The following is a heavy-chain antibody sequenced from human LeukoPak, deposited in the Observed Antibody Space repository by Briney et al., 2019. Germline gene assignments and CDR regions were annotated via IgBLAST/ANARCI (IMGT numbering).Heavy chain of an antibody. D-gene: IGHD6-19*01. CDR1: GFTFSSHW. CDR2: ISSDGSST. CDR3: ARISLSGWVNDH. Sequence: GGSLRLSCAASGFTFSSHWMHWVRQAPGKGLVAVTRISSDGSSTRYADSVKGRFTISRDNAKNTLYLQMSSLRAEDTAMYYCARISLSGWVNDHWGQGTLVTVSS. J-gene: IGHJ4*02. V-gene: IGHV3-74*01.